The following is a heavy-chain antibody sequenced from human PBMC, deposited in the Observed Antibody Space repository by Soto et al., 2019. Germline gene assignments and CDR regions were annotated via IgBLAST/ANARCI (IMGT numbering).Heavy chain of an antibody. J-gene: IGHJ4*02. Sequence: QVQSVESGGGVVQPGTSLRLSCAASGFSFSSYAMHWVRQAPGKGLEWVAALWYDGSNQNYAESVKGRFTISRDNSKSTVYLQMNSLKAEDTAVYYCARDINDFWSGYLYWGQGTLVTVSS. CDR1: GFSFSSYA. CDR3: ARDINDFWSGYLY. D-gene: IGHD3-3*01. V-gene: IGHV3-33*01. CDR2: LWYDGSNQ.